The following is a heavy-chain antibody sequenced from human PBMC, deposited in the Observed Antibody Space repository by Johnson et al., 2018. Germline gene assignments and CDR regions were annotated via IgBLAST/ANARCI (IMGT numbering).Heavy chain of an antibody. CDR1: GFTFSSYG. CDR3: AKESGGGRDAFDI. D-gene: IGHD1-26*01. CDR2: ISYDGSNT. Sequence: QVQLVESGGGVVQXGRSXRLXCAASGFTFSSYGMHWVRQAPGKGLEWVAVISYDGSNTYFADSVKGRFTISRDNSKNTLYLQMNSPRAEDTAVYYCAKESGGGRDAFDIWGQGTMVTVSS. J-gene: IGHJ3*02. V-gene: IGHV3-30*18.